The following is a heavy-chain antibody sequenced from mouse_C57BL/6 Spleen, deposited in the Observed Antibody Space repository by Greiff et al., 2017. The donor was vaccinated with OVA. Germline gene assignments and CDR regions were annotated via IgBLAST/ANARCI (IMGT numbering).Heavy chain of an antibody. J-gene: IGHJ1*03. D-gene: IGHD4-1*01. Sequence: EVKLVESGGGLVKPGGSLKLSCAASGFTFSDYGMHWVRQAPEKGLEWVAYISSGSSTIYYADTVKGRFTISRDNAKNTLFLQMTSLRSEDTAMYYCARQDWDVEYFDVWGTGTTVTVSS. CDR3: ARQDWDVEYFDV. CDR2: ISSGSSTI. V-gene: IGHV5-17*01. CDR1: GFTFSDYG.